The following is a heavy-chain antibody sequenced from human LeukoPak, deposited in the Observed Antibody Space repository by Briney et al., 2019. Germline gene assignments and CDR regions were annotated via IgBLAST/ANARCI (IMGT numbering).Heavy chain of an antibody. D-gene: IGHD3-22*01. J-gene: IGHJ4*02. V-gene: IGHV1-2*02. CDR1: GYTFTGYY. CDR3: ARASYYYDSSGYPGYYFDY. CDR2: INPSSGAT. Sequence: GASVKVSCKASGYTFTGYYLHWVRQAPGQGLEWMGWINPSSGATNYAQKFQGRVTMTRDTSISTAYMELSRLRSDDTAVYYCARASYYYDSSGYPGYYFDYWGQGTLVTVSS.